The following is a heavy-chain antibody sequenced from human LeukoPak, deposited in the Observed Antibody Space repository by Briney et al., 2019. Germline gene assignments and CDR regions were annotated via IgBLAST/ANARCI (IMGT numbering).Heavy chain of an antibody. CDR1: GFTFGDYA. V-gene: IGHV3-49*04. CDR3: TRGGNYYYAMDV. D-gene: IGHD3-10*01. CDR2: IRSKAYGGTT. Sequence: GGSLRLSCSASGFTFGDYAMSWVRQAPGKGLEWVGFIRSKAYGGTTEYAASVKDRFTISRDDSKSIAYLQMNSLKTEDTAVYYCTRGGNYYYAMDVWGQGTTVTVSS. J-gene: IGHJ6*02.